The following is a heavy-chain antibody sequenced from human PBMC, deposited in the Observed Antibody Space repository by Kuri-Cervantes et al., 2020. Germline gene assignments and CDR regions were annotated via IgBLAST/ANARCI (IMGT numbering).Heavy chain of an antibody. Sequence: ASVKVSCKASGYTFTGNYIHWVRQAPGQGLEWMGWINPDSGGTNSAQKFQGRVTMTRDTSISTAYMELSRLRAEDTAVYYCAREAFYCDDYWGQGTLVTVSS. CDR2: INPDSGGT. CDR3: AREAFYCDDY. J-gene: IGHJ4*02. V-gene: IGHV1-2*02. D-gene: IGHD2-21*02. CDR1: GYTFTGNY.